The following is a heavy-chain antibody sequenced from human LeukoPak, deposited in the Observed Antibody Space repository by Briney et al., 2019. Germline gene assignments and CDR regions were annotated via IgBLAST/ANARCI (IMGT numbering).Heavy chain of an antibody. CDR2: MNPNSGNT. V-gene: IGHV1-8*01. J-gene: IGHJ6*02. CDR3: ARGQGVAVAGTNYYGMTS. D-gene: IGHD6-19*01. Sequence: ASVKVSCKASGYTFTSYDINWVRQATGQGLEWMGWMNPNSGNTGYAQKFQGRVTMTRNTSISTAYMELSSLRSEDTAVYYCARGQGVAVAGTNYYGMTSGAKGPRSPSP. CDR1: GYTFTSYD.